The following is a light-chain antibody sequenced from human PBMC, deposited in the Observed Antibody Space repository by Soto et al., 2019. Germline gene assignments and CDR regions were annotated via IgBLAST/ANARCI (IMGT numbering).Light chain of an antibody. V-gene: IGKV3-20*01. J-gene: IGKJ1*01. CDR3: QQYNSWPLS. Sequence: EVVLTQSPGTLSLSPGERATLSCRASESVSSSFLTWYQQKPGQAPRLLIYRTSNRVTGIPDRFSGSGSGTDFTLTISRLQSEDFAVYYCQQYNSWPLSFGQGTKVDIK. CDR1: ESVSSSF. CDR2: RTS.